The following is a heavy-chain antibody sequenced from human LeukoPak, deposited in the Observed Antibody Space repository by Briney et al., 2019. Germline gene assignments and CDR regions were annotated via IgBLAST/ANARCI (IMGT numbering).Heavy chain of an antibody. CDR2: IYHSGST. J-gene: IGHJ4*02. CDR3: ARVVVVVATPVKYFDY. D-gene: IGHD2-15*01. V-gene: IGHV4-4*02. Sequence: SETLSLTCAVSGGSISGTNWWSWVRQPPGKGLEWIGEIYHSGSTNYNPSLKSRVTISVDKSKNQFSLKLSSVTAADTAVYYCARVVVVVATPVKYFDYWGQGTLVTVSS. CDR1: GGSISGTNW.